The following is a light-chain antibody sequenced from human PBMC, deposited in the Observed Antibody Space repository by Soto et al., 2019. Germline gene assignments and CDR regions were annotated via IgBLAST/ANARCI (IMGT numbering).Light chain of an antibody. CDR2: EVI. CDR1: SRDVGAYNS. V-gene: IGLV2-8*01. Sequence: QSALTQPPSASGSPGQSVTISCTGTSRDVGAYNSVSWYQQHPGKAPKLMIYEVIKRPSGVPDRFSGSKSDNTASLTVSGLQAEDEAVYYCSSYAGSNTFVVFGGGTKLTVL. J-gene: IGLJ2*01. CDR3: SSYAGSNTFVV.